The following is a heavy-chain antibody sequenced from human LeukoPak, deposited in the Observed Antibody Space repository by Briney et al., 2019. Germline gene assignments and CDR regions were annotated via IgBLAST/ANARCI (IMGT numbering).Heavy chain of an antibody. CDR1: GGSIRSSSYY. CDR3: ARRGFNYYDSSGSFY. V-gene: IGHV4-39*01. D-gene: IGHD3-22*01. J-gene: IGHJ4*02. CDR2: IYYSGST. Sequence: SETLSLTCTVSGGSIRSSSYYWGWIRQPPGKGLEWIGSIYYSGSTYYTPSLKSRVTISVYTSKTQFSLKLSSVTAADTAVYYCARRGFNYYDSSGSFYWGQGTLVTVSS.